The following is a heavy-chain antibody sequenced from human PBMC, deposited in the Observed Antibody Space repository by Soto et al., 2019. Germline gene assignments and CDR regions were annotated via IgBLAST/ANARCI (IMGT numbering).Heavy chain of an antibody. D-gene: IGHD3-22*01. Sequence: DVQLVESGGGLVQPGRSLILSCTGSAFTFDGYAMHWVRQVPGKGLEWVAGIYWNSGGVGYADSVKGRFTISRDNARNSLYLQMNSVRPEATALYYCGRDLLPGGMDVWGQGTTVTVSS. J-gene: IGHJ6*02. V-gene: IGHV3-9*01. CDR1: AFTFDGYA. CDR2: IYWNSGGV. CDR3: GRDLLPGGMDV.